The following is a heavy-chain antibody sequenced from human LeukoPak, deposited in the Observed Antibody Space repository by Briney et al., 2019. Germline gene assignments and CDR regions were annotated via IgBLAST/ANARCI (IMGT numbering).Heavy chain of an antibody. CDR1: GFTFSSYG. V-gene: IGHV3-30*02. J-gene: IGHJ4*02. CDR3: ATFTYYYDSSGYSQGDY. Sequence: GGSLRLSCAASGFTFSSYGMHWVRQAPGKGLEWVAFIRYDGSNKYYADSVKGRFTISRDNSKNTLYLQMNSLRAGDTAVYYCATFTYYYDSSGYSQGDYWGQGTLVTVSS. CDR2: IRYDGSNK. D-gene: IGHD3-22*01.